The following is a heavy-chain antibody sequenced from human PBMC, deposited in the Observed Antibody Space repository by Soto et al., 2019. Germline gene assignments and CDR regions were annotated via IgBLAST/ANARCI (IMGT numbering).Heavy chain of an antibody. Sequence: EVQLVESGGGLVQPGGSLRLSCAASGFSFSSYWMSWVRQAPGKGLEWVANIKPDGSEKYYVDSVKGRFTISRDNAKNSLYLQMNSLRAEDTAVYYCAIGGDFWSGYYTEFDYWGQGTLVTVSS. J-gene: IGHJ4*02. D-gene: IGHD3-3*01. CDR3: AIGGDFWSGYYTEFDY. CDR2: IKPDGSEK. CDR1: GFSFSSYW. V-gene: IGHV3-7*01.